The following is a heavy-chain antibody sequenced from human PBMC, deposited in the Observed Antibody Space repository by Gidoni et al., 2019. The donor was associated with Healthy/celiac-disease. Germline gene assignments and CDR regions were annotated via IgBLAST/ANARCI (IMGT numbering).Heavy chain of an antibody. CDR3: ARALRNYYDSSGYLH. J-gene: IGHJ4*02. CDR2: ISYDGSNK. D-gene: IGHD3-22*01. V-gene: IGHV3-30-3*01. Sequence: QVQLVESGGGVVQPGRSLRLSCAASGFTFSSYAMHWVRQAPGKGLEWVAVISYDGSNKYYADSVKGRFTISRDNSKNTLYLQMNSLRAEDTAVYYCARALRNYYDSSGYLHWGQGTLVTVSS. CDR1: GFTFSSYA.